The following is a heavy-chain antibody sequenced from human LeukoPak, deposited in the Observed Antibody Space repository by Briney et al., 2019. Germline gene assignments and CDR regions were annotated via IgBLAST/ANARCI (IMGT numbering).Heavy chain of an antibody. CDR2: ISSSSSYI. CDR3: ARDEYFLGIAAAGLDY. D-gene: IGHD6-13*01. CDR1: GFTFSSYS. Sequence: PGGSLRLSCAASGFTFSSYSMNWVRQAPGKGLEWVSSISSSSSYIYYADSVKGRFTISRDNAKNSLYLQMNSLRAEDTAVYYCARDEYFLGIAAAGLDYWGQGTLVTVSS. V-gene: IGHV3-21*01. J-gene: IGHJ4*02.